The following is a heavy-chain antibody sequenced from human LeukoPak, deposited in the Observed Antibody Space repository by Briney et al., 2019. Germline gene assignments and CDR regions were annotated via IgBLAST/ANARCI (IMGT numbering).Heavy chain of an antibody. CDR3: ATGGGSEGVDY. CDR2: VDPEGGET. CDR1: GYTFTDYY. J-gene: IGHJ4*02. V-gene: IGHV1-69-2*01. D-gene: IGHD2-15*01. Sequence: ASVKVSCKVSGYTFTDYYMHWVQQAPGKGLEWMGLVDPEGGETIYAEKFQGRVAITADTSTDTAYMELSSLRSEDTAVYYCATGGGSEGVDYWGQGTLVTVSS.